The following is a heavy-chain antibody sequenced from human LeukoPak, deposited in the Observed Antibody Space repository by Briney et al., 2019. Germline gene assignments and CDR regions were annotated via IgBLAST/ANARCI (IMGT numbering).Heavy chain of an antibody. CDR1: GYTFTSYG. V-gene: IGHV1-18*01. J-gene: IGHJ4*02. CDR3: ARGDYGDPPIDY. Sequence: ASVKVSCKASGYTFTSYGISWVRQAPGQGLGWMGWISAYNGNTNYAQKLQSRVTMTTDTSTSTVYMELRSLRSDDTAVYYCARGDYGDPPIDYWGQGTLVTVSS. D-gene: IGHD4-17*01. CDR2: ISAYNGNT.